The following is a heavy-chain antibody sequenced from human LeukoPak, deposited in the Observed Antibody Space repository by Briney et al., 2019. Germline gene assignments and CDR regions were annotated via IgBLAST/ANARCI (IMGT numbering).Heavy chain of an antibody. CDR1: GGSISSYY. Sequence: SETLSLTCTVSGGSISSYYWSWIRQPPGKGLEWIGYIYYSGSTNYNPSLKSRVTISVDTSKNQFSLKLSSVTAADTAVYYCASLYSSGWSNHYYYYMDVWGKGTTVTVSS. V-gene: IGHV4-59*01. CDR3: ASLYSSGWSNHYYYYMDV. J-gene: IGHJ6*03. CDR2: IYYSGST. D-gene: IGHD6-19*01.